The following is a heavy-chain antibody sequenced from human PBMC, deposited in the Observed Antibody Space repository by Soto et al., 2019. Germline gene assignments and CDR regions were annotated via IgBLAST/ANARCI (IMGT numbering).Heavy chain of an antibody. CDR3: ARGSCTNGVCYLDY. CDR1: GGSFSGYY. Sequence: KTSETLSLTCAVYGGSFSGYYWSWIRQPPGKGLEWIGYIYYSGSTNYNPSLKSRVTISVDTSKNQFSLKLSSVTAADTAVYYCARGSCTNGVCYLDYWGQGTLVTVSS. D-gene: IGHD2-8*01. CDR2: IYYSGST. J-gene: IGHJ4*02. V-gene: IGHV4-59*01.